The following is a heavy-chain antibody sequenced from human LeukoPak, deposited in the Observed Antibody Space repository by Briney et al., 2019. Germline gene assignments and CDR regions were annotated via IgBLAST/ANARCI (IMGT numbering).Heavy chain of an antibody. V-gene: IGHV3-30*04. D-gene: IGHD5-18*01. CDR1: GFTFSNYA. CDR2: ILHDGTNK. J-gene: IGHJ4*02. Sequence: GRSLRLSCAASGFTFSNYALHWVRQAPGKGLEWVAVILHDGTNKYADSVKGRFTISRDNSKNTLYLQMNSLRAEDTALYYCAKTGIQLWLSDNWGQGTLVTVSS. CDR3: AKTGIQLWLSDN.